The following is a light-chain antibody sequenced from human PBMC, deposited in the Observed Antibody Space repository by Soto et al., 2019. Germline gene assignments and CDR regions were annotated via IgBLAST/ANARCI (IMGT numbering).Light chain of an antibody. CDR3: QQYNGWPWT. CDR1: QTIGNK. Sequence: EKVLAQSPAPPSVASGGRGTLFCRATQTIGNKLAWYLQRPGQAPRLLMYGASTRATDIPARFSGSGSGTEFTLTITGLQSEDFAVYYCQQYNGWPWTFGLGTKVDIK. V-gene: IGKV3-15*01. J-gene: IGKJ1*01. CDR2: GAS.